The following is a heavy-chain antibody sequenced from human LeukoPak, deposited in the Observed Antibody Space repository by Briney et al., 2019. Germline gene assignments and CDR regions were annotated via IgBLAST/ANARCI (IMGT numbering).Heavy chain of an antibody. CDR3: ARDTEARYYGSGSYYSVSAFDI. J-gene: IGHJ3*02. CDR1: GGSISSNVYS. V-gene: IGHV4-30-2*01. Sequence: SETLSLTCAVSGGSISSNVYSWSWIRQPPGKGLEWIGYRYHSGSTYYNPSLKSRVTISEDRSKNQFSLKLSSVPAADTAVYYCARDTEARYYGSGSYYSVSAFDIWGQGTMVTVSS. D-gene: IGHD3-10*01. CDR2: RYHSGST.